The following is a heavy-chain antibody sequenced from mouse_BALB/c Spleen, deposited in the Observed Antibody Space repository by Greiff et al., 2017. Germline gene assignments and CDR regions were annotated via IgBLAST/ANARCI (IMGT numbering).Heavy chain of an antibody. V-gene: IGHV5-4*02. J-gene: IGHJ4*01. CDR1: GFTFSDYY. D-gene: IGHD2-4*01. CDR2: ISDGGSYT. Sequence: EVQLVESGGGLVKPGGSLKLSCAASGFTFSDYYMHWVRQTPEKRLEWVATISDGGSYTYYPDSVKGRFTISRDNAKNNLYLQMSSLKSEDTAMYYCARGGSTMITTGAMDYWGQGTSVTVSS. CDR3: ARGGSTMITTGAMDY.